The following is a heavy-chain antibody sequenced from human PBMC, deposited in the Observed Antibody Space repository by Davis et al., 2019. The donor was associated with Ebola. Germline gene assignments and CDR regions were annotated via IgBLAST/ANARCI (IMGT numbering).Heavy chain of an antibody. CDR1: GYTFTGYY. CDR3: GRDLERRDGSSWSYYYYYMDV. CDR2: INPNSGGT. V-gene: IGHV1-2*02. Sequence: ASVKVSCKASGYTFTGYYMQWVRQAPGQGLEWMGWINPNSGGTNYARQFQGRVTMTRDTSISTAYMELSSLRPDDTAVYYCGRDLERRDGSSWSYYYYYMDVWGKGTTVTVSS. J-gene: IGHJ6*03. D-gene: IGHD6-13*01.